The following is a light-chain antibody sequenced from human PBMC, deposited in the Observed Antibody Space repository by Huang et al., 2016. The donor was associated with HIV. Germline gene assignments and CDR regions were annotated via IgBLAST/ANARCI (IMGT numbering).Light chain of an antibody. CDR3: QQRSSGVT. Sequence: IVLTQSPSTLSWYPGERVTLSCRASQSVGNYIAWYQPHPGQSPKLLIYDTSNRATGTPVRFSVSGSGTDFTLTISSLESEDFAVYYCQQRSSGVTFGGGTKVQVK. CDR2: DTS. CDR1: QSVGNY. J-gene: IGKJ4*01. V-gene: IGKV3-11*01.